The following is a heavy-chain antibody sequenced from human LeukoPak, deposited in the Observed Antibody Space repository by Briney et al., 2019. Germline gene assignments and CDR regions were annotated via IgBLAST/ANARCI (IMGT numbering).Heavy chain of an antibody. V-gene: IGHV1-2*02. CDR2: INPNGGGT. Sequence: ASVKVSCKASGYTFTSYAMNWVRQAPGQGLEWMGWINPNGGGTNYAQKFQGRVTMTRDTSISTAYMELSRLRSDDTVVYYCAKWGDYFDYWGQGTLVTVSS. J-gene: IGHJ4*02. CDR1: GYTFTSYA. D-gene: IGHD7-27*01. CDR3: AKWGDYFDY.